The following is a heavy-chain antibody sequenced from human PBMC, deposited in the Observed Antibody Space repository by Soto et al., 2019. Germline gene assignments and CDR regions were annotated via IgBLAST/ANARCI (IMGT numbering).Heavy chain of an antibody. D-gene: IGHD3-10*01. Sequence: GGSLRLSCAASGFTFSSYGMHWVRQAPGKGLEWVAVIWYDGSNKYYADSVKGRFTISRDNSKNTLYLQMNSLRAEDTAVYYCARGGSGSSNYYYGMDVWGQGTTVTVSS. CDR3: ARGGSGSSNYYYGMDV. J-gene: IGHJ6*02. CDR1: GFTFSSYG. CDR2: IWYDGSNK. V-gene: IGHV3-33*01.